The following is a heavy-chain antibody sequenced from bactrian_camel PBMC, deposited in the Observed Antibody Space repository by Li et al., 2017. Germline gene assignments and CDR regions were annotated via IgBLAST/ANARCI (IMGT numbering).Heavy chain of an antibody. Sequence: VQLVESGGGSVQAGGSLRLACAASGYTNSRRCMGWFRQGTGKEREGVAFVYFGGGSTYYADSVKGRFTLSRDNAKNTVYLQMNSLKPEDSAMYVCAHSPSLGCPRQSADFIDYTRSWGQGTQVTVS. J-gene: IGHJ4*01. CDR2: VYFGGGST. V-gene: IGHV3S40*01. CDR3: AHSPSLGCPRQSADFIDYTRS. CDR1: GYTNSRRC. D-gene: IGHD5*01.